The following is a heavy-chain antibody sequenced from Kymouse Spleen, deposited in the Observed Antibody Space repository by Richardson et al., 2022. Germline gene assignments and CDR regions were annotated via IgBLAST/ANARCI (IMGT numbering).Heavy chain of an antibody. J-gene: IGHJ6*02. CDR3: TKYNWNFYYYYYGMDV. D-gene: IGHD1-7*01. Sequence: EVQLVESGGGLVKPGGSLRLSCAASGFTFSNAWMSWVRQAPGKGLEWVGRIKSKTDGGTTDYAAPVKGRFTISRDDSKNTLYLQMNSLKTEDTAVYYCTKYNWNFYYYYYGMDVWGQGTTVTVSS. V-gene: IGHV3-15*01. CDR1: GFTFSNAW. CDR2: IKSKTDGGTT.